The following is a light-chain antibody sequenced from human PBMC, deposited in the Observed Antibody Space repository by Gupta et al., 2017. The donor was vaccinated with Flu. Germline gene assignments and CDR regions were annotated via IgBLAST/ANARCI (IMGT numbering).Light chain of an antibody. CDR3: QQRSNWPPNT. J-gene: IGKJ4*01. V-gene: IGKV3-11*01. CDR1: QSVSYS. Sequence: ERATLSCSTSQSVSYSLAWYQQKPGQAPRLLINGATNSATGIPARFSGSGSATEFTLTISSLEPEDFAVYYCQQRSNWPPNTFGGGTKVEIK. CDR2: GAT.